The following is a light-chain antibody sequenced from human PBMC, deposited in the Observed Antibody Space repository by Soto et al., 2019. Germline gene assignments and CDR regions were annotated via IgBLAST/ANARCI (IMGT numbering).Light chain of an antibody. CDR3: QQLNSYPQT. CDR1: RGISSY. CDR2: SAS. V-gene: IGKV1-9*01. Sequence: IQLTQSPSSLSASVGDRVTITCQASRGISSYLAWYQQKPGKAHKXLVYSASTLQSGVPSRFSGSGSGPDVTITISSLQPEDAETYFCQQLNSYPQTFGQGTRLEIK. J-gene: IGKJ5*01.